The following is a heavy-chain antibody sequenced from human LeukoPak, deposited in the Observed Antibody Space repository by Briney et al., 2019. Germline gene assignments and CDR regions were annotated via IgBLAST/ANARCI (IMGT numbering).Heavy chain of an antibody. V-gene: IGHV1-46*01. D-gene: IGHD4-17*01. CDR1: GYTFTSYY. CDR2: INPSGGST. Sequence: GASVKVSCKASGYTFTSYYVHWVRQAPGQGLEWMGIINPSGGSTSYAQKFRGRVTMTRDTSTSTVYMELSSLRSEDTAVYYCAREPYGDLDYRGQGTLVTVSS. J-gene: IGHJ4*02. CDR3: AREPYGDLDY.